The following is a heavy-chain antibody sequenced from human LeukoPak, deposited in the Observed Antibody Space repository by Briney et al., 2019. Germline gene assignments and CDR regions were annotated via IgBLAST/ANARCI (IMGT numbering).Heavy chain of an antibody. V-gene: IGHV1-24*01. CDR1: GYTLTELS. CDR3: ATYPITYYYGSGSPYYFDY. CDR2: FDPEDGET. Sequence: ASVKVSCKVSGYTLTELSMHWVRQAPGKGLEWMGGFDPEDGETIYAQKFQGRVTMTEDTSTDTAYMELSSLRSEDTAVYYCATYPITYYYGSGSPYYFDYWGQGTLVTVS. D-gene: IGHD3-10*01. J-gene: IGHJ4*02.